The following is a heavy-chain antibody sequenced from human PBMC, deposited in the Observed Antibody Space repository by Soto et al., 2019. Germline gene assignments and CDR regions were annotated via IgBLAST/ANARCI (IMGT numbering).Heavy chain of an antibody. CDR1: GITVSAYY. D-gene: IGHD3-10*01. CDR3: ARRYASGSYFCDY. Sequence: PGGPLRLSCAPSGITVSAYYMSWVRQAPGEGLEWVSLIYSDGTTYYADSVKGRLTISRDDSKNTLYLQMSSLRVEDTAVYYCARRYASGSYFCDYWGQGTLVTVS. V-gene: IGHV3-53*01. J-gene: IGHJ4*02. CDR2: IYSDGTT.